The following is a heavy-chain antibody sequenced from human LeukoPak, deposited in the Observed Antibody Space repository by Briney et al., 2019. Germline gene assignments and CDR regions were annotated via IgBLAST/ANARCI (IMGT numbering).Heavy chain of an antibody. J-gene: IGHJ6*02. V-gene: IGHV3-11*01. CDR1: GFTFSDYY. CDR3: ARSHHANWGSPYYYGMDV. Sequence: KTGGSLRLSCAASGFTFSDYYTSWIRQAPGKGLEWVSYISSNGSTIYYADSVKGRFTISRDNAKNSLYLQMNSLRAEDTAVYYCARSHHANWGSPYYYGMDVWGQGTTVTVSS. CDR2: ISSNGSTI. D-gene: IGHD7-27*01.